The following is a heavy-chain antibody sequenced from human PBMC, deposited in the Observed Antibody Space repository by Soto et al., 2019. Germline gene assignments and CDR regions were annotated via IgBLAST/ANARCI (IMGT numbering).Heavy chain of an antibody. Sequence: QVQLVQSGAEVKKPGSSVKVSCKASGGTFSSYAISWVRQASGQGREWMGGIIPIFGTANYAQKFQGRVTITADKSTGTAYTELSSLRSDDTAVYYCARAKVVTSELSVWGQGTTVTVSS. CDR3: ARAKVVTSELSV. J-gene: IGHJ6*02. V-gene: IGHV1-69*06. CDR1: GGTFSSYA. CDR2: IIPIFGTA. D-gene: IGHD2-15*01.